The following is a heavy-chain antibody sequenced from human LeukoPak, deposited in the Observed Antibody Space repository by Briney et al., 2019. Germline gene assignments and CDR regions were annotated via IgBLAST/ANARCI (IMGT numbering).Heavy chain of an antibody. V-gene: IGHV3-53*01. D-gene: IGHD3-10*01. CDR2: IYSGGST. J-gene: IGHJ4*02. Sequence: QAGGSLRLSCAASGLTVSSNYMSWVRQAPGKGLEWVSVIYSGGSTYYADSVKGRFAISRDNSKNTLYLQMNSLRAEDTAVYYCARVLEYYSDYWGQGTLVTVSS. CDR3: ARVLEYYSDY. CDR1: GLTVSSNY.